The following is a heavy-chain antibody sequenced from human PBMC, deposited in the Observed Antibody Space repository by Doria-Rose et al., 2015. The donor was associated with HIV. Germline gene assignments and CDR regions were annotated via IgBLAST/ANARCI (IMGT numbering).Heavy chain of an antibody. CDR3: ARIKSSRWYHKYYFDF. Sequence: SGPVQVKPTETLTLTCTVSGVSLSSPGMGVSWIRQPPGKALEWLANIFSDDERSYETSLKSRLTISRGTSKSQVVLTMTDMDPVDTATYYCARIKSSRWYHKYYFDFWGQGTLVIVSA. V-gene: IGHV2-26*01. D-gene: IGHD6-13*01. CDR2: IFSDDER. J-gene: IGHJ4*02. CDR1: GVSLSSPGMG.